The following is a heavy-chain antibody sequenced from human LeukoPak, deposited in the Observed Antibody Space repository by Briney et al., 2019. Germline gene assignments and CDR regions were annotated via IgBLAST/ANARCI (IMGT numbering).Heavy chain of an antibody. CDR1: GFTFSSYS. Sequence: KPGGSLRLSCAASGFTFSSYSMNWVRQAPGKGLEWVPSINSSSSYIYYADSVKGRFTISRDNAKNSLYLQMNSLRAEDTAVYYCARDLSETRPRPPFDPWGQGTLVTVSS. CDR3: ARDLSETRPRPPFDP. D-gene: IGHD3-16*02. V-gene: IGHV3-21*01. J-gene: IGHJ5*02. CDR2: INSSSSYI.